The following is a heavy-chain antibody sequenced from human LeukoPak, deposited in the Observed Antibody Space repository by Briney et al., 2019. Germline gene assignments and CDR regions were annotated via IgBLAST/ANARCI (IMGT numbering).Heavy chain of an antibody. CDR1: GYTFTSYG. CDR2: ISAYNGNT. J-gene: IGHJ4*02. CDR3: ARHLSSGWDPFDY. Sequence: EASVKVSCKASGYTFTSYGISWVRQAPGQGLEWMGWISAYNGNTNYAQKLQGRVTMTTDTSTSTAYVELRSLRSDDTAVYYCARHLSSGWDPFDYWGQGTLVTVSS. V-gene: IGHV1-18*01. D-gene: IGHD6-19*01.